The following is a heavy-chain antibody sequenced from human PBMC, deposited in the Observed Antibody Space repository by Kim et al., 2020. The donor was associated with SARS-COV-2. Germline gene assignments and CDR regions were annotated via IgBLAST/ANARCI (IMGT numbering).Heavy chain of an antibody. CDR2: T. V-gene: IGHV3-23*01. J-gene: IGHJ6*02. CDR3: AKDITIFGMDV. D-gene: IGHD3-3*01. Sequence: TYYADSGKGRFTISRDNSKNALYLQMNSLRAEDTAVYYCAKDITIFGMDVWGQGTTVTVSS.